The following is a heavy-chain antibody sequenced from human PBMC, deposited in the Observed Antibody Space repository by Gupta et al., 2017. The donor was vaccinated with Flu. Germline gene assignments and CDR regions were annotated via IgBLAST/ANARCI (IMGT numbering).Heavy chain of an antibody. CDR3: VRDRHTGCVTPLCNAPAGNWFDP. V-gene: IGHV3-64*05. D-gene: IGHD2-8*02. J-gene: IGHJ5*02. Sequence: LVESGGDWVQPGGSLRLSCSASGFIFSSYAMHWVRQAPGKELEYMSGISTHGDHIYYADSVKGRLTVSRDNSKNMMYVQMSSLRVEDTAVYYCVRDRHTGCVTPLCNAPAGNWFDPWGPGTLVTVSS. CDR1: GFIFSSYA. CDR2: ISTHGDHI.